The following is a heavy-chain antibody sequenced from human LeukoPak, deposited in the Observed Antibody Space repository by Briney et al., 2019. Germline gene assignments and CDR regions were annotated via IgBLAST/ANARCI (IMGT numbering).Heavy chain of an antibody. V-gene: IGHV1-18*01. CDR3: ALCSSCQNWQLRGVFDI. CDR2: ITPYNGDT. CDR1: GYTFSTYG. Sequence: ASVKVSCKASGYTFSTYGISWVRQAPGQGLEWMGWITPYNGDTKYAQKFQGRVTMTTDTSTNTAYLELTSLRSDDTAVYYCALCSSCQNWQLRGVFDIWGQGTMVTVSS. D-gene: IGHD2-2*01. J-gene: IGHJ3*02.